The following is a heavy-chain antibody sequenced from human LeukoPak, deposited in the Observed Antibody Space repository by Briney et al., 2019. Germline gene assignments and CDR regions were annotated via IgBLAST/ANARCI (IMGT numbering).Heavy chain of an antibody. Sequence: SVKVSCKASGGTFSSYAISWVRQAPGQGLEWMGGIIPIFGTTNYAQKFQGRVTITTEESTRTAYMELSSLRSEDTAVYYCARGGKGRFLTHHYYMDVWGKGTTVTVSS. J-gene: IGHJ6*03. CDR3: ARGGKGRFLTHHYYMDV. CDR1: GGTFSSYA. CDR2: IIPIFGTT. V-gene: IGHV1-69*05. D-gene: IGHD3-3*01.